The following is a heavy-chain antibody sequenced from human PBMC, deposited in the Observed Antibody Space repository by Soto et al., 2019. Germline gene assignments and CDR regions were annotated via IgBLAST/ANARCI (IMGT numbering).Heavy chain of an antibody. V-gene: IGHV3-30*18. CDR3: AKDIVVVPAAKDYYGMDV. CDR2: ISYDGSNK. CDR1: GFTFSSYG. Sequence: VQLLESGGGLVQPGGSLRLSCAASGFTFSSYGMHWVRQAPGKGLEWVAVISYDGSNKYYADSVKGRFTISRDNSKNTLYLQMNSLRAEDTAVYYCAKDIVVVPAAKDYYGMDVWGQGTTVTVSS. J-gene: IGHJ6*02. D-gene: IGHD2-2*01.